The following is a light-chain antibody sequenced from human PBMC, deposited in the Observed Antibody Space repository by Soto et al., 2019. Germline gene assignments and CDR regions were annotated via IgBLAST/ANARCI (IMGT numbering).Light chain of an antibody. V-gene: IGKV1-5*01. CDR2: AAS. CDR3: QQYENLPT. CDR1: QTVSRW. J-gene: IGKJ5*01. Sequence: DIQMTQSPSTLSASVGDRVTITCRASQTVSRWLAWYQQKPGKAPKLLIYAASSLQSGVPSRFSGSGSGTDFTLTISSLQPEDFATYYCQQYENLPTFGQGTRLEIK.